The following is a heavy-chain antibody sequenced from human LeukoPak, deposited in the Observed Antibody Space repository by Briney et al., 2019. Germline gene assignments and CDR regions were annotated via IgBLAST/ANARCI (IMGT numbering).Heavy chain of an antibody. CDR3: ARAAYNSSPDY. Sequence: GGSLRLSCAASGFTFSRYSMNWVRQAPGKGLEWISYISPSSTSIHYADSVKGRFTISRDNAKNSLYLHMNRLRDEDTAVYYCARAAYNSSPDYWGQGTLVTVSS. CDR1: GFTFSRYS. CDR2: ISPSSTSI. J-gene: IGHJ4*02. D-gene: IGHD6-13*01. V-gene: IGHV3-48*02.